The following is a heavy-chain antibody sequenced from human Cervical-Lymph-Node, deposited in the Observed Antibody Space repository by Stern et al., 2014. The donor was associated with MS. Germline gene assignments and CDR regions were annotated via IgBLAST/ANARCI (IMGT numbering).Heavy chain of an antibody. J-gene: IGHJ6*02. D-gene: IGHD2-15*01. CDR1: GGSISSYY. CDR2: IYYSGST. Sequence: VQLVESGPGLVKPSETLSLTCTVSGGSISSYYWSWIRQSPGKGLEWIGFIYYSGSTNYNPSLKSRVTISVDTSKNQFSLKLRSVTAADTAVYYCARDLTLDVWGQGTTVTVSS. V-gene: IGHV4-59*01. CDR3: ARDLTLDV.